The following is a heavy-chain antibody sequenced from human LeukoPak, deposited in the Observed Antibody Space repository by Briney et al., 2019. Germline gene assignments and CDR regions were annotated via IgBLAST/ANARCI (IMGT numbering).Heavy chain of an antibody. Sequence: GGSLRLSCVASGFTFSSYAMSWVRQAPGKGLERVSAISGSGGSTYYADSVKGRFTISRDNSKNTLYLQMNSLRAEDTAVYYCAKHRTDNWFDPWGQGTLVTVSS. CDR1: GFTFSSYA. CDR3: AKHRTDNWFDP. D-gene: IGHD1-14*01. J-gene: IGHJ5*02. V-gene: IGHV3-23*01. CDR2: ISGSGGST.